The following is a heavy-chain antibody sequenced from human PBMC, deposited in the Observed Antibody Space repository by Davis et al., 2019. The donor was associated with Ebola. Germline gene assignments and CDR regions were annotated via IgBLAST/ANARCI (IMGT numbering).Heavy chain of an antibody. CDR3: ASSSWYAEYFQH. D-gene: IGHD6-13*01. Sequence: GESLKISCAASGFTFSSYAMSWVRQAPGKGLEWVSAISGSGGSTYYADSVKGRFTISRDNSKNTLYLQMNSLRAEDTAVYYCASSSWYAEYFQHWGQGTLVTVSS. J-gene: IGHJ1*01. CDR1: GFTFSSYA. CDR2: ISGSGGST. V-gene: IGHV3-23*01.